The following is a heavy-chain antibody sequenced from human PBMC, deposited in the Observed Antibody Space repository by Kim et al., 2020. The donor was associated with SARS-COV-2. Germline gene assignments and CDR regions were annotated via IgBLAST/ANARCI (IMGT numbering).Heavy chain of an antibody. V-gene: IGHV3-15*01. CDR3: TTSEAAAGTLYYYYGMDV. J-gene: IGHJ6*02. Sequence: KGRVTISRDDSKNTLYLQMNSLKTEDTAVYYCTTSEAAAGTLYYYYGMDVWGQGTTVTVSS. D-gene: IGHD6-13*01.